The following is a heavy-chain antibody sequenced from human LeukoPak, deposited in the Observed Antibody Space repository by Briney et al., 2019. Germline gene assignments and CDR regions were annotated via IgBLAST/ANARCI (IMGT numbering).Heavy chain of an antibody. CDR3: ARELDLYFFDY. CDR1: GYTFTGYY. V-gene: IGHV1-2*02. D-gene: IGHD3-9*01. CDR2: INSNSGDT. Sequence: ASVTVSCKASGYTFTGYYIHWVRQAPGQGLQWMGWINSNSGDTEYAQTFQGRVTMTRDTSISTAYMELSRLTSDDTAVYYCARELDLYFFDYWGQGTLVTVSS. J-gene: IGHJ4*02.